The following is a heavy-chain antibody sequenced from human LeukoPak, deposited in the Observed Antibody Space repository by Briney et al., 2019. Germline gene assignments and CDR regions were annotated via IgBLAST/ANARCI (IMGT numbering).Heavy chain of an antibody. Sequence: GASVKVSCKASGGTFISYAISWVRQAPGQGLEWMGGIIPIFGTANYAQKFKGRVTITTDESTSTAYMELSSLRSEDTAVYYCARVTYDDCSSTSCYPNWFDPWGQGTLVTVSS. D-gene: IGHD2-2*01. CDR3: ARVTYDDCSSTSCYPNWFDP. CDR2: IIPIFGTA. V-gene: IGHV1-69*05. J-gene: IGHJ5*02. CDR1: GGTFISYA.